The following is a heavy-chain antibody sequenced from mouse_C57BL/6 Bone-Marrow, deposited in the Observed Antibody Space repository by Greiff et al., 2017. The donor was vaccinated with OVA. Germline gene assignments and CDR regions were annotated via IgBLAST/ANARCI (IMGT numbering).Heavy chain of an antibody. Sequence: VQLQQSDAELVKPGASVKISCKVSGYTFTDHTIHWMKQRPEQGLEWIGYIYPRDGSTKYNEKFKGKATLTADKSSSTAYMQLNSLTSEDSAVYFCANYYYGSSYGLGDYFDYWGQGTTLTVSS. J-gene: IGHJ2*01. V-gene: IGHV1-78*01. CDR1: GYTFTDHT. CDR3: ANYYYGSSYGLGDYFDY. D-gene: IGHD1-1*01. CDR2: IYPRDGST.